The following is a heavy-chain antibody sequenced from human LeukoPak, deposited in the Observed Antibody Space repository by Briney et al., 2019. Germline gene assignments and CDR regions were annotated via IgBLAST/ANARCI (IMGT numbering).Heavy chain of an antibody. CDR1: GFTFSSSW. V-gene: IGHV3-7*03. J-gene: IGHJ4*02. CDR3: ARYRRDYFDY. CDR2: IKQDGSEK. Sequence: PGGSLRLSCATSGFTFSSSWMSWVRQAPGKGLEWVANIKQDGSEKYYVDSVKGRFTISRDNAKNSLYLQMNSLRAEDTAVYYCARYRRDYFDYWGQGTLVTVSS.